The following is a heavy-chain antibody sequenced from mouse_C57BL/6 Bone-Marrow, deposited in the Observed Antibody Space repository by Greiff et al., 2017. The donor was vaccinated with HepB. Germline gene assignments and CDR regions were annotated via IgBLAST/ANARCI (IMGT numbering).Heavy chain of an antibody. D-gene: IGHD2-4*01. J-gene: IGHJ2*01. Sequence: QVQLQQPGAELVKPGASVKLSCKASGYTFTSYRMQWVKQRPGQGLEWIGEIDPSDSYTNYNQKFKGKATLTVDTSSSTAYMQLSSLTSEDSAVYYCARNYYDYVGPLFDYWGQGTTLTVSS. CDR2: IDPSDSYT. CDR1: GYTFTSYR. CDR3: ARNYYDYVGPLFDY. V-gene: IGHV1-50*01.